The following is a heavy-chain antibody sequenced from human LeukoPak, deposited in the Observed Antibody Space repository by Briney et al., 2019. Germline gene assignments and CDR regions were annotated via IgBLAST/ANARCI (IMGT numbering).Heavy chain of an antibody. J-gene: IGHJ4*02. CDR1: GYAFTSNY. CDR3: ARDQEGFDY. Sequence: ASVKVSCKASGYAFTSNYIHWVRQAPGQGLEWMGMIYPRDGSTSYAQKFQGRVTVTRDTSTSTVHMELSGLRSEDTAVYYCARDQEGFDYWGQGTVVTVSS. V-gene: IGHV1-46*01. CDR2: IYPRDGST.